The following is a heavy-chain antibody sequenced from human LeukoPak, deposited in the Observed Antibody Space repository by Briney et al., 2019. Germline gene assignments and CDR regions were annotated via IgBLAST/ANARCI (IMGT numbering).Heavy chain of an antibody. Sequence: ASVTVSCKASGCTFTSYGIIGVRQAPGQGLAWMGWISAYNGNTIYAKKVKGRVTMTTDTSTSTAYMELRSLKSDDTAVYYCARASYCSDGSCYSDYWGQGTLVTVSS. J-gene: IGHJ4*02. D-gene: IGHD2-15*01. CDR3: ARASYCSDGSCYSDY. CDR1: GCTFTSYG. CDR2: ISAYNGNT. V-gene: IGHV1-18*01.